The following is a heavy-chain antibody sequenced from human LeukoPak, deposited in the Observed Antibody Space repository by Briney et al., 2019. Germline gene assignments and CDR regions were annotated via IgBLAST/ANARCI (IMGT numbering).Heavy chain of an antibody. CDR2: INDSGST. D-gene: IGHD6-13*01. CDR3: ARGHSSSWYRTSYNWFDP. Sequence: SETLSLTCAVYVESFSGYYWTWIRQSPGKGLEWIGDINDSGSTNYNPSLKSRITLSVDTSKNQFSLEVTSVTAADTAVYYCARGHSSSWYRTSYNWFDPWGQGTLVTVSS. J-gene: IGHJ5*02. V-gene: IGHV4-34*01. CDR1: VESFSGYY.